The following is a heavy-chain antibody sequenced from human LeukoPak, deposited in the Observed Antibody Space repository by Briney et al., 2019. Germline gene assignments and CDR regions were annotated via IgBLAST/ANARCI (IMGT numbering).Heavy chain of an antibody. Sequence: PSETLSLTCTVSGGSISSGSYYWSWIRQPAGKGLEWIGRIYTSGSTNYNPSLKSRVTISVDTSKNQFSLKLSSVTAADTAVYYCARDYWYFDLWGRGTLVTVSS. CDR2: IYTSGST. CDR3: ARDYWYFDL. J-gene: IGHJ2*01. CDR1: GGSISSGSYY. V-gene: IGHV4-61*02.